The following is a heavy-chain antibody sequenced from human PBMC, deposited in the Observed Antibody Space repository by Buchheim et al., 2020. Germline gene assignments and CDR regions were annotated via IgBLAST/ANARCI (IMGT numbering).Heavy chain of an antibody. D-gene: IGHD3-22*01. J-gene: IGHJ6*02. CDR1: GFTFSSYS. CDR2: ISSSSSTI. V-gene: IGHV3-48*01. Sequence: EVQLVESGGGLVQPGGSLRLSCAASGFTFSSYSMNWVRQAPGKGLEWVSYISSSSSTIYYADSVKGRFTISRANSKNTLYLQMNSLRAEDTAVYYCARVPHYYDSSGYKRYYYGMDVWGQGTT. CDR3: ARVPHYYDSSGYKRYYYGMDV.